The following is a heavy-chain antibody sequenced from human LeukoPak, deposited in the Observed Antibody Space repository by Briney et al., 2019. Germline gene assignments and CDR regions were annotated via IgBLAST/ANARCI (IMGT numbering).Heavy chain of an antibody. J-gene: IGHJ4*02. V-gene: IGHV1-69*01. D-gene: IGHD2-2*01. CDR1: GGTFSSYA. Sequence: SVKVSCKASGGTFSSYAISWVRQAPGQGLEWMGGIIPIFGTANYAQKFQGRVTITADESTSTAYMELSSLRSEDTAVYYCASVGYCSSTSCYYYFHYGGQGTLVTVSS. CDR2: IIPIFGTA. CDR3: ASVGYCSSTSCYYYFHY.